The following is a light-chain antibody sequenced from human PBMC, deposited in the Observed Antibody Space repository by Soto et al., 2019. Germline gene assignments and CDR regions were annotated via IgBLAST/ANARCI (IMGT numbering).Light chain of an antibody. CDR2: DVS. CDR1: SSDVRGYNY. CDR3: CSYAGSYTSYV. Sequence: QSVLTQPRSVSGSPGQSVTISCTGTSSDVRGYNYVSWYQQHPGKAPKLMIYDVSKRPSGVPDRFSGSKSGNTASLTISGLQAEDEADYYCCSYAGSYTSYVFGTGTKLTVL. V-gene: IGLV2-11*01. J-gene: IGLJ1*01.